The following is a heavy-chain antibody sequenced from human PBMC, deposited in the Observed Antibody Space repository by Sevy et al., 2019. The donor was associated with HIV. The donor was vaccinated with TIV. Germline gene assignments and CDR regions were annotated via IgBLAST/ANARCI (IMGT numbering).Heavy chain of an antibody. J-gene: IGHJ4*02. CDR1: GFTFSSYA. CDR3: ARDFTEGLLGGHLFDY. Sequence: GWSLRLSCAASGFTFSSYAMHWVRQAPGKGLEWVAVISYDGSNKYYADSVKGRFTISRDNSKNTLYLQMNSLRAEDTAVYYCARDFTEGLLGGHLFDYWGQGTLVTVSS. V-gene: IGHV3-30-3*01. CDR2: ISYDGSNK. D-gene: IGHD1-26*01.